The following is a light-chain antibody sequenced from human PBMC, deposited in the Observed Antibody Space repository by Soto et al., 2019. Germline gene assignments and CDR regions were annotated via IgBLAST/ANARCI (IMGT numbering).Light chain of an antibody. CDR2: EGH. CDR1: SGFVGSFSL. CDR3: CLYIGATTYV. J-gene: IGLJ1*01. Sequence: QSALAQPASVSGSPGQSITISCTGTSGFVGSFSLVSWYQQHPGKAPKVMISEGHRRPSGVPDRLSGSTSVNSASLTIPGLQADQEDAYYCCLYIGATTYVFGTGTKVNV. V-gene: IGLV2-23*01.